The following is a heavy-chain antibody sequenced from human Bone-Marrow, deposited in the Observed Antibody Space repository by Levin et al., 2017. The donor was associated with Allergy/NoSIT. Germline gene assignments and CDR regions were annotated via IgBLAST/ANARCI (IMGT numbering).Heavy chain of an antibody. J-gene: IGHJ6*02. V-gene: IGHV4-4*09. CDR2: FDDSGTS. Sequence: SETLSLTCYVSNISIKTYYWSWVRQSPERGLEWIGYFDDSGTSAYNPSFKSRATISIDMSNNRFSLELTSVTAADTAVYYCTKSRFSSSWYGAGMAVWGQGATVIVS. CDR3: TKSRFSSSWYGAGMAV. CDR1: NISIKTYY. D-gene: IGHD6-13*01.